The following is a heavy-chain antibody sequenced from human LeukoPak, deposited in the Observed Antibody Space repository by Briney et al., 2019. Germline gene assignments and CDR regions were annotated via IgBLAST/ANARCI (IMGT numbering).Heavy chain of an antibody. CDR1: GGSFSGYY. D-gene: IGHD5-12*01. CDR3: ARAPVATPSEFDY. Sequence: SETLSLTCAVYGGSFSGYYWSWIRQPPGKGLEWIGEINHSGSTNYNPSLKSRVTISVDTSKNQFSLKLSSVTAADTAVYYCARAPVATPSEFDYWGQGTLVTVSS. J-gene: IGHJ4*02. V-gene: IGHV4-34*01. CDR2: INHSGST.